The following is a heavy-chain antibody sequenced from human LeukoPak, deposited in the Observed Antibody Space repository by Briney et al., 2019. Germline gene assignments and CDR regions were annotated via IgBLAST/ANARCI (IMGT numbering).Heavy chain of an antibody. D-gene: IGHD5-18*01. V-gene: IGHV3-7*03. CDR1: GFPFSSYW. CDR2: IKQDGSKK. Sequence: PGGSLRLSCVASGFPFSSYWMTWVRQAPGKGLEWVANIKQDGSKKSYVDSVKGRFTISRDNAKNSLYLQMNSLRAEDTAVYYCAREGEQLWVHYFDYWGQGTLVTVSS. J-gene: IGHJ4*02. CDR3: AREGEQLWVHYFDY.